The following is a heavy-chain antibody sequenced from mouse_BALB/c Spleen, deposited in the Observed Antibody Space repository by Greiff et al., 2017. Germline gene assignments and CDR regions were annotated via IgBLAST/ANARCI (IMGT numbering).Heavy chain of an antibody. CDR2: INPGSGGT. D-gene: IGHD1-1*01. J-gene: IGHJ4*01. CDR1: GYAFTNYL. V-gene: IGHV1-54*03. CDR3: AREAIYYYGSSYGNYAMDY. Sequence: QVQLQQSGAELVRPGTSVKVSCKASGYAFTNYLIEWVKQRPGQGLEWIGVINPGSGGTNYNEKFKGKATLTADKSSSTAYMQLSSLTSDDSAVYFCAREAIYYYGSSYGNYAMDYWGQGTSVTVSS.